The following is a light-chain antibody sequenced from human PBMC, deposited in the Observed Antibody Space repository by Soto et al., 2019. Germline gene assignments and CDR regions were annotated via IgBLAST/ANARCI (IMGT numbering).Light chain of an antibody. CDR2: AVT. CDR3: CSYAGSYTFDG. V-gene: IGLV2-11*01. CDR1: SSDVGAYNF. J-gene: IGLJ1*01. Sequence: SALTQPRSVSGSPVQSVSISCTGTSSDVGAYNFVSWYQQHPGKAPRLLIYAVTKRPAALPARFSGSKSGNTASLPISGLQAEDEADYYCCSYAGSYTFDGFGTGTKVTVL.